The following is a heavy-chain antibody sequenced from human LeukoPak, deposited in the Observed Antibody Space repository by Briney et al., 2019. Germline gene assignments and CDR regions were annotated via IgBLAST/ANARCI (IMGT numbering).Heavy chain of an antibody. Sequence: GESLKISCKGSGYSFTSYWIGWVRQMPGKGLEWMGIIYPGDSDTRYSPSFQGQVTISADKSISTAYLQWSSLKASDTAMYYCARQKRVVRGYDAFDIWGQGTMVTVSS. CDR2: IYPGDSDT. V-gene: IGHV5-51*01. D-gene: IGHD3-10*01. CDR1: GYSFTSYW. CDR3: ARQKRVVRGYDAFDI. J-gene: IGHJ3*02.